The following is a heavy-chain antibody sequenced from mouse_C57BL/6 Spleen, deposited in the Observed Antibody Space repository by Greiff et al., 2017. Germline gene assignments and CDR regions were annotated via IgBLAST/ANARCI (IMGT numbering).Heavy chain of an antibody. J-gene: IGHJ2*01. CDR1: GFTFSSYA. CDR3: TRVITTVVADY. V-gene: IGHV5-9-1*02. Sequence: EVKLQESGEGLVKPGGSLKLSCAASGFTFSSYAMSWVRQTPEKRLEWVAYISSGGDYIYYAGTVKGRFTISRDNARNTLYLQMSSLKSEDTAMYYCTRVITTVVADYWGQGTTLTVSS. D-gene: IGHD1-1*01. CDR2: ISSGGDYI.